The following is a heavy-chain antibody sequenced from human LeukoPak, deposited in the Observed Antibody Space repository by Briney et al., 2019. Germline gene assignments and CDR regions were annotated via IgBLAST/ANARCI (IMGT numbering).Heavy chain of an antibody. D-gene: IGHD2-2*01. J-gene: IGHJ3*02. CDR1: GFTFSDYY. Sequence: PGGSLRLSCAASGFTFSDYYMSWIRQAPGKGLEWVSYISSSGNTIYYADSVKGRSTISRDNAKNSLYLQMNSLRAEDTAVYYCARDPGGYCSSTSCYEYAFDIWGQGTMVTVSS. CDR3: ARDPGGYCSSTSCYEYAFDI. V-gene: IGHV3-11*04. CDR2: ISSSGNTI.